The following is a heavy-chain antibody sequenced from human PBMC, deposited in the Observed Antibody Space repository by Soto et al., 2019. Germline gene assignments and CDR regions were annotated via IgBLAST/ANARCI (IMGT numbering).Heavy chain of an antibody. V-gene: IGHV3-33*01. CDR2: IWYDGSNK. CDR3: ARDLRIAARPPLGY. J-gene: IGHJ4*02. D-gene: IGHD6-6*01. CDR1: GFTFSSYG. Sequence: PGGSLRLSCAASGFTFSSYGMHWVRQAPGKGLEWVAVIWYDGSNKYYADSVKGRFTISRDNSKNTLYLQMNSLRAEDTAVYYCARDLRIAARPPLGYWGQGTLVTVSS.